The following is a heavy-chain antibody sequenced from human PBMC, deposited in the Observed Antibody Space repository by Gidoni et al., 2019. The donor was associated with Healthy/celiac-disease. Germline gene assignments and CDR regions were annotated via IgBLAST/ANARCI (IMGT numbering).Heavy chain of an antibody. CDR1: GFTVNSNY. Sequence: EVQLVESGVGLVQPGGSLRLSCAASGFTVNSNYMGWVRQAPGKGLEWVSVIYSGGSTYYADSVKGRFTISRDNSKNTLYLQMNSLRAEDTAVYYCASYIAAAGTPHDYWGQGTLVTVSS. CDR3: ASYIAAAGTPHDY. CDR2: IYSGGST. J-gene: IGHJ4*02. V-gene: IGHV3-66*02. D-gene: IGHD6-13*01.